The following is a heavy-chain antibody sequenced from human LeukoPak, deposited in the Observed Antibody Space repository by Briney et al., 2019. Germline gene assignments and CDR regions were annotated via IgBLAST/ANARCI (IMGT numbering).Heavy chain of an antibody. D-gene: IGHD3-10*01. V-gene: IGHV1-2*06. CDR3: ARDLNTGDFWFDP. J-gene: IGHJ5*02. CDR1: GYTFTGYY. Sequence: WASVKVSCKASGYTFTGYYMHWVRQAPGQGLELMGRINPNSGGTNYAQKFQGRVTITRDTSISTAYMELSRLRSDDTAVYYCARDLNTGDFWFDPWGQGTLVTVSS. CDR2: INPNSGGT.